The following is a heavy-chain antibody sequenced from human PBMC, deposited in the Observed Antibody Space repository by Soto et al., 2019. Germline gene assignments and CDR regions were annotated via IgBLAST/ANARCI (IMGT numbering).Heavy chain of an antibody. CDR1: GFTFSDHY. CDR3: ASAWVGELKYFDY. Sequence: EVQLVESGGGLVQPGGSLRLSCAASGFTFSDHYMEWVRQAPGKGLEWVGRIRNKANSYTTEYGASVKGRFTNSRDDSKNSLSLQMNSLKTEDTAVYYFASAWVGELKYFDYWGQGTLVTVSS. V-gene: IGHV3-72*01. D-gene: IGHD3-10*01. J-gene: IGHJ4*02. CDR2: IRNKANSYTT.